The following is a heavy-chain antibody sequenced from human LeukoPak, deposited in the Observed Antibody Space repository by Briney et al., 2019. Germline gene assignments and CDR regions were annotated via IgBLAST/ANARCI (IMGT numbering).Heavy chain of an antibody. D-gene: IGHD3-22*01. J-gene: IGHJ4*02. CDR1: GFSVSNYY. CDR2: IPNDDSVT. Sequence: GGSLRLSCEASGFSVSNYYMVWVRQPPGKGLECISYIPNDDSVTYYADSVRGRLSVSRDSAKNSLSLQLNSLRAEDTAVYYGARDQWFRLEYWGQGILVTVSS. CDR3: ARDQWFRLEY. V-gene: IGHV3-11*01.